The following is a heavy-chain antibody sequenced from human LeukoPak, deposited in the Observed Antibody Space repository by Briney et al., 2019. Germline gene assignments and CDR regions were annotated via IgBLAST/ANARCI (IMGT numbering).Heavy chain of an antibody. D-gene: IGHD3-10*01. Sequence: PGGSLRLSCAASGFTFSSYEMNWVRQAPGKGLEWVSYISSSGSTIYYADSVKGRFTISRDNSKNTLYLQMNSLRAEDTAVYYCAKEPMVRGVFDYWGQGTLVTVSS. J-gene: IGHJ4*02. CDR2: ISSSGSTI. CDR1: GFTFSSYE. CDR3: AKEPMVRGVFDY. V-gene: IGHV3-48*03.